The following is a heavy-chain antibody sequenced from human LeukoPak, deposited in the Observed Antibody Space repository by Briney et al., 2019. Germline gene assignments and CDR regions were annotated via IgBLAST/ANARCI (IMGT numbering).Heavy chain of an antibody. V-gene: IGHV2-5*02. Sequence: KSSGPTLVNPTQTLTLTCTSSGFSLTTSGVGVNWIRQPPGKALEWLALIYWDDDKRYSPSLKSRLTITRDTSKKQVVLTMTNMDPVNTATYYCAHSGDYGDFRGVVHSWGQGTLVTVSP. CDR1: GFSLTTSGVG. CDR2: IYWDDDK. D-gene: IGHD4-17*01. J-gene: IGHJ4*02. CDR3: AHSGDYGDFRGVVHS.